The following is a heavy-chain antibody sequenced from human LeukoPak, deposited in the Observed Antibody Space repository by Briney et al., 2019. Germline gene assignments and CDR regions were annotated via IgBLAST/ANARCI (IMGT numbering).Heavy chain of an antibody. V-gene: IGHV3-11*04. J-gene: IGHJ6*02. CDR1: GFTVSSNY. CDR3: ARDLSGSYSFYYYGLDV. CDR2: ISNGGDTI. D-gene: IGHD1-26*01. Sequence: GGSLRLSCAASGFTVSSNYMSWVRQAPGKGLEWVSFISNGGDTIHYADSVKGRFTISRDNAKNSLHLQMNSLRAEDTAVYYCARDLSGSYSFYYYGLDVWGQGTTVTVSS.